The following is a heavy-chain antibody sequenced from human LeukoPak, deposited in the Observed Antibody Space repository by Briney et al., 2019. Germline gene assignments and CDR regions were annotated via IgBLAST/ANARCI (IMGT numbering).Heavy chain of an antibody. D-gene: IGHD2-2*01. CDR1: GGSISSGGYY. CDR2: IYYSGST. J-gene: IGHJ3*02. CDR3: ARDRGGYCSSTSCLLGAFDI. V-gene: IGHV4-31*03. Sequence: SETLSLTCTVSGGSISSGGYYWSWIRQHPGKGLEWIGYIYYSGSTYYNPSLKSRVIISVDTSKNQFSLKLSSVTAADTAVYYCARDRGGYCSSTSCLLGAFDIWGQGTMVTVSS.